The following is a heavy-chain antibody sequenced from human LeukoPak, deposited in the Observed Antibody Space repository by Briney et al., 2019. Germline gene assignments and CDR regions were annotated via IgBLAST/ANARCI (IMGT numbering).Heavy chain of an antibody. CDR1: GYSISSGYY. Sequence: SETLSLTCTVSGYSISSGYYWGWIRQPPGKGLEWIGSIYHSGSTYYNPSLKSRVTISVDTSKNQFSLKLSSVTAADTAVYYCARDNWEADGFDPWGQGTLVTVSS. CDR2: IYHSGST. V-gene: IGHV4-38-2*02. J-gene: IGHJ5*02. CDR3: ARDNWEADGFDP. D-gene: IGHD7-27*01.